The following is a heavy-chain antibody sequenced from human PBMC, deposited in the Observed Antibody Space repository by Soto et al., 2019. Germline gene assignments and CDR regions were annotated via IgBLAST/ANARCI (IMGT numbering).Heavy chain of an antibody. CDR1: GFTFSSYA. CDR3: ARADMIRTFYYGMDV. J-gene: IGHJ6*02. D-gene: IGHD3-16*01. CDR2: IYYSGNT. Sequence: LRLSCAASGFTFSSYAMSWIRQHPGKGLEWIGYIYYSGNTYYNPSLKSRVTISVDTSKNQFSLKLSSVTAADTAVYYCARADMIRTFYYGMDVWGQGTTVTVSS. V-gene: IGHV4-31*02.